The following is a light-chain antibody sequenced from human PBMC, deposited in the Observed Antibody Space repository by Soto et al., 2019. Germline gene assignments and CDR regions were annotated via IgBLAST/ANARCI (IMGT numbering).Light chain of an antibody. V-gene: IGKV1-39*01. CDR2: ESS. CDR1: QSISTY. J-gene: IGKJ3*01. CDR3: QQSYNTLFT. Sequence: DIQMTQSPSSLSASVGDRVTITCRASQSISTYLNWYQQKPGKAPKFLIHESSKLQSGVPSRFSGSGSGTDFSLTISSLQPEDFATYYCQQSYNTLFTFGPGTEVQIK.